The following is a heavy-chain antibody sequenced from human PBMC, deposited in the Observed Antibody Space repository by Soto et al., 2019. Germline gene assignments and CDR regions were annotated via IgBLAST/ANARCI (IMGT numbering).Heavy chain of an antibody. CDR2: ISTYNTNT. CDR3: ARDERDSCSGGDCFYFDY. Sequence: QVQLVQSGGEVKKPGASMKVSCKASGYTFTNYGISWVRQAPGQGLEGLGWISTYNTNTTSAPRLKGRITMTTDRSTSTAYMELRSLTSDDTAVYYCARDERDSCSGGDCFYFDYWGQGTLVTVSS. V-gene: IGHV1-18*04. D-gene: IGHD2-21*02. CDR1: GYTFTNYG. J-gene: IGHJ4*02.